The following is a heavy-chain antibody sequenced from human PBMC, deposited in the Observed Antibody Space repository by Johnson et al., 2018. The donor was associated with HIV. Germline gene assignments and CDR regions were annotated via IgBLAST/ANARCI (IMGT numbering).Heavy chain of an antibody. CDR2: ISYDGSNK. J-gene: IGHJ3*02. CDR1: GFSFSNYA. CDR3: ARDREYGHAWGWACDI. D-gene: IGHD6-19*01. Sequence: QVQLVESGGGVVQPGRSLRLSCAASGFSFSNYAMHWVRQAPGKGLEWVAIISYDGSNKYYADSVKGRFTISRDNSKNTLYLQTCRMRPESTAVYYCARDREYGHAWGWACDIWGQGTMVTVSS. V-gene: IGHV3-30*04.